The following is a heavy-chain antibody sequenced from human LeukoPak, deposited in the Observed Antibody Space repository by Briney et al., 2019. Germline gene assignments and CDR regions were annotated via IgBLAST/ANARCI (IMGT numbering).Heavy chain of an antibody. D-gene: IGHD3-22*01. V-gene: IGHV4-59*01. CDR3: ARDRPAKHYYDSSGSRGNAFDI. CDR2: IYYSGST. CDR1: GGSISSYY. J-gene: IGHJ3*02. Sequence: SETLSLTCTVSGGSISSYYWNWIRQPPGKGLEWIGYIYYSGSTNYNPSLNSRVTISVDTSKNQFSLKLSSVTAADTAVYYCARDRPAKHYYDSSGSRGNAFDIWGQGTMVTVSS.